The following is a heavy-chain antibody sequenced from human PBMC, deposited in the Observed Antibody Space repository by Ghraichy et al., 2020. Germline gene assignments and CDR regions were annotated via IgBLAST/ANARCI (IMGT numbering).Heavy chain of an antibody. CDR2: ISSGGST. CDR1: GFTVSSNY. Sequence: GGSLRLSCAASGFTVSSNYMSWVRQAPGKGLEWVSVISSGGSTYYSDSVKGRFTIFRDNSKNTLYLQMNSLRAEDTAVYYCAGSSGSYGEYFQHWGQGTLVTVSS. D-gene: IGHD1-26*01. CDR3: AGSSGSYGEYFQH. V-gene: IGHV3-66*01. J-gene: IGHJ1*01.